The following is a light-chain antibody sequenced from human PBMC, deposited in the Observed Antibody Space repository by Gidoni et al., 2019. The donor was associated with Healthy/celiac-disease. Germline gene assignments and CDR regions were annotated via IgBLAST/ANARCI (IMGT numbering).Light chain of an antibody. CDR3: CSYAGSYLVV. CDR1: SSDVGGYNY. V-gene: IGLV2-11*01. Sequence: QSALTQPRSVSGSPVQSVTISCTGTSSDVGGYNYVSWYQQHPGKAPKLMIYDVSKRPSGVPDRFSGSKSGNTASLTISGLQAEDEADYYCCSYAGSYLVVFGGGTKLTVL. CDR2: DVS. J-gene: IGLJ2*01.